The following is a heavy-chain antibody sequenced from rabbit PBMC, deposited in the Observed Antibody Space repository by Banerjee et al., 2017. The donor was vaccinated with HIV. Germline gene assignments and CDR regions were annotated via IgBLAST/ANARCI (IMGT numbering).Heavy chain of an antibody. CDR1: GFDLSSSSY. D-gene: IGHD8-1*01. CDR3: ATWATSHYLTL. J-gene: IGHJ6*01. Sequence: QSLEESGGGLVQPERSLALTCKASGFDLSSSSYLCWVRQAPGKGLEWIGCIYVGSGGTWYASWAKGRFTISKTSSTTVTLQMTSLTAADTATYFCATWATSHYLTLWGPGTLVTVS. CDR2: IYVGSGGT. V-gene: IGHV1S40*01.